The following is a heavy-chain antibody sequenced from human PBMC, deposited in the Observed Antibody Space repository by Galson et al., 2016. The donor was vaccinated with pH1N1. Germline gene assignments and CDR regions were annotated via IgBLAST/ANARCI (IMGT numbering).Heavy chain of an antibody. V-gene: IGHV1-18*01. CDR2: ISGYSGNT. Sequence: SVKVSCKASGYTFSSYGISWVRQAPGKGLEWMGWISGYSGNTKYEQKIQGRVSMTIDTSTSTVYMGLRSLRSDDTALYYCARMSGSSRYLDYWGQGTLVTVSA. J-gene: IGHJ4*02. CDR3: ARMSGSSRYLDY. CDR1: GYTFSSYG. D-gene: IGHD1-26*01.